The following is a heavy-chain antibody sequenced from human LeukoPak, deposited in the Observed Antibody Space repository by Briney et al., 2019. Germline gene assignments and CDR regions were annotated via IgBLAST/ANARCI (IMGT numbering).Heavy chain of an antibody. D-gene: IGHD2-15*01. J-gene: IGHJ6*03. Sequence: PGRSLRLSCAASGFIFHDFAMHWVRQAPGKGLEWVSSVSWNRDIINYADSVRGRFTVSRDNDQNSLYLEMNNLRPDDTALYYCAKSGGYFYMDAWGKGTTVIVSS. V-gene: IGHV3-9*01. CDR1: GFIFHDFA. CDR3: AKSGGYFYMDA. CDR2: VSWNRDII.